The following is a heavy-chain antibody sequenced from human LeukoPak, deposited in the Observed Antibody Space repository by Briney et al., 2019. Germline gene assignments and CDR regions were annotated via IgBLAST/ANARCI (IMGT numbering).Heavy chain of an antibody. J-gene: IGHJ3*02. CDR1: GFTFSSYA. Sequence: GGSLRLSCAASGFTFSSYAMSWVRQAPGKGLEWVSAISGSGGSTYYADSVKGRFTISRDNSKNTLYLQMNSLRAEDTAVYYCAKLKEAGYCSGGSCIDAFDIWGQGTMVTVSS. V-gene: IGHV3-23*01. CDR3: AKLKEAGYCSGGSCIDAFDI. D-gene: IGHD2-15*01. CDR2: ISGSGGST.